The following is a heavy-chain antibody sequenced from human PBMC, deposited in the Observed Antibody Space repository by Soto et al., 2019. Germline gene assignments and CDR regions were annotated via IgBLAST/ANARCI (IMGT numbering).Heavy chain of an antibody. CDR2: IIPIFGTA. V-gene: IGHV1-69*06. CDR3: ATVDTRGIAVAGTRYYYGMDV. D-gene: IGHD6-19*01. CDR1: GGTFSSYA. Sequence: ASVKVSCKASGGTFSSYAISWVRQAPGQGLEWMGGIIPIFGTANYAQKFQGRVTITADKSTSTAYMELSSLRSEDTAVYYCATVDTRGIAVAGTRYYYGMDVWGQGTTVTVSS. J-gene: IGHJ6*02.